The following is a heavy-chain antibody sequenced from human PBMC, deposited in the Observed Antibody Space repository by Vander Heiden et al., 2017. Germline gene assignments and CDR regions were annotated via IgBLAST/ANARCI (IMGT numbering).Heavy chain of an antibody. CDR3: ATDTSRLYSVSYNDAFDI. D-gene: IGHD1-26*01. V-gene: IGHV1-24*01. J-gene: IGHJ3*02. CDR2: FDPEDGET. Sequence: QVQLVQSGAEVKKPGASVKVSCKVSGYTLTELSMHWVRQAPGKGLEWMGGFDPEDGETIYAQKFQGRVTMTEDTSTDTAYMELSSLRSEDTAVYYCATDTSRLYSVSYNDAFDIWGQGTMVTVSS. CDR1: GYTLTELS.